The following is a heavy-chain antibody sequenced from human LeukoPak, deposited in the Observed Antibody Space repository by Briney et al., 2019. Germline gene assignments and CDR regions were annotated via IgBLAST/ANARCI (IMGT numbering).Heavy chain of an antibody. Sequence: SETLSLTCTVSGYSITSGYYWGWIRQPPGKGLEWIGSIYYSGSTYYNPSLKSRVTISVDTSKNQFSLKLSSVTAADTAVYYCARHAGVTMIVVVTYFDYWGQGTLVTVSS. J-gene: IGHJ4*02. V-gene: IGHV4-38-2*02. CDR2: IYYSGST. CDR3: ARHAGVTMIVVVTYFDY. D-gene: IGHD3-22*01. CDR1: GYSITSGYY.